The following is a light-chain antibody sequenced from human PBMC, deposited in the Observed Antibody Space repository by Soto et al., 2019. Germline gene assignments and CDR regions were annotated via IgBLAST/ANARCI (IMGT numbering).Light chain of an antibody. V-gene: IGLV2-8*01. J-gene: IGLJ2*01. CDR2: EVN. CDR3: SSYAGTNVV. Sequence: QSALTQPPSASGSPGQSVTISCTGTSSDVGGYNFVSWYQQHPGKAPKLMIFEVNKRPSGVPDRFSGSKSGNTASLTVSGLQAEDEADYYCSSYAGTNVVFGGGTKLT. CDR1: SSDVGGYNF.